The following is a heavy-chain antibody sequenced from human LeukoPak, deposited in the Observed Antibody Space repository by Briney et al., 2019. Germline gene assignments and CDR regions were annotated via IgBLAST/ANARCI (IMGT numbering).Heavy chain of an antibody. D-gene: IGHD2-2*01. V-gene: IGHV4-34*01. CDR3: ARSVHGLVPAVKITYFDY. J-gene: IGHJ4*02. CDR2: INHSGST. Sequence: PSETLSLTCAVYGGSFSGYYWSWIRQPPGEGLEWIGEINHSGSTNYNPSLKSRVTISVDTSKNQFSLKLSSVTAADTAVYYCARSVHGLVPAVKITYFDYWGQGTLVTVSS. CDR1: GGSFSGYY.